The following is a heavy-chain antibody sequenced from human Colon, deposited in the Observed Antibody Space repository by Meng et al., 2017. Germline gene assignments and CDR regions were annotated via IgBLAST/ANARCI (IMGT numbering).Heavy chain of an antibody. D-gene: IGHD5-24*01. CDR1: GGSILTSSYF. V-gene: IGHV4-39*07. CDR3: ARDSSTRRVYYYGMDV. J-gene: IGHJ6*02. Sequence: SETLSLTCTVSGGSILTSSYFWDWIRQSPGRGLEWIGSIYYNGSTYYNPSFKSRVTISIDTSKGQFSLKLTSMTAADTAVYFCARDSSTRRVYYYGMDVWGQGTTVTVS. CDR2: IYYNGST.